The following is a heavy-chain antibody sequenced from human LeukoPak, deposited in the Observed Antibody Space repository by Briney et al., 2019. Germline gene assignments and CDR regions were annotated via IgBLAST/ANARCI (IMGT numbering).Heavy chain of an antibody. D-gene: IGHD2-2*03. Sequence: GGSLRLSCAASGFNFHSHEMNWVRQAPGKGLECVSYISSSGTTYYADSVKGRFTISRDNAKNSLYLQMNSLRAEDTAVYYYARGGYCSTTICYAMNAFDIWGQGTMVTVSS. V-gene: IGHV3-48*03. CDR3: ARGGYCSTTICYAMNAFDI. J-gene: IGHJ3*02. CDR2: ISSSGTT. CDR1: GFNFHSHE.